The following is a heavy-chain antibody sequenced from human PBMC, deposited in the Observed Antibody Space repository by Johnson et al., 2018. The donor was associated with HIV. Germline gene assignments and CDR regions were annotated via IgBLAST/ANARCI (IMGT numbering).Heavy chain of an antibody. D-gene: IGHD3-9*01. CDR1: AFTFSSND. CDR3: AKVAIDDRGAGCGLTCDI. J-gene: IGHJ3*02. V-gene: IGHV3-23*04. CDR2: ISGSDHST. Sequence: VQLVESGGGLVQPGGSLRLSCGASAFTFSSNDMKWVRQAPGKGLEWVSPISGSDHSTYYADSVRGRFTISRDNSKNTLYLQMNSLRAEDSAVYYCAKVAIDDRGAGCGLTCDIWGQGTMVTVSS.